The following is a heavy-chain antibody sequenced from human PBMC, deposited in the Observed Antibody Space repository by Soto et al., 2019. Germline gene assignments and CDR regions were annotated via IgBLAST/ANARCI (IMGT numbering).Heavy chain of an antibody. J-gene: IGHJ4*02. V-gene: IGHV3-74*01. CDR2: INNDGSST. D-gene: IGHD3-16*01. CDR1: GFTLNNYW. Sequence: GGSLRLSCAASGFTLNNYWMHWVREAPGKGLVWVSRINNDGSSTAYADPVKGRFTISRDNAKNTLYLQMNSLRAEDTAIYYCARGLGGPDYWGQGTLVTVSS. CDR3: ARGLGGPDY.